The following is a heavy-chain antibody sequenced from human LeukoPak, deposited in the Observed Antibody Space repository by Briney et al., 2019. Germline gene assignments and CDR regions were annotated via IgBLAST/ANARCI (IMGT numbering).Heavy chain of an antibody. D-gene: IGHD2-15*01. CDR2: TYPSGST. V-gene: IGHV4-4*07. CDR1: GGSISSYY. J-gene: IGHJ3*02. Sequence: PSETLSLTCTVSGGSISSYYWSWIRQPAGKGLEWIGRTYPSGSTNYNPSLQSRVTMSVDTSKNQFSLKLNSVTAADTAVYYCARRCSGGSCYYRIDTFDIWGQGTMVTVSS. CDR3: ARRCSGGSCYYRIDTFDI.